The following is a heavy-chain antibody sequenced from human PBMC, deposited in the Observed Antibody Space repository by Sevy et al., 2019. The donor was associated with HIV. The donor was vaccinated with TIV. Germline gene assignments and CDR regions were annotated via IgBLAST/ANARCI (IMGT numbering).Heavy chain of an antibody. D-gene: IGHD2-21*02. Sequence: SETLSLTCTVSGYSISSGYYWGWIRQPPGKGLEWIGSIYHSGSTYYNPSLKSRVTISVDTSKNQFSLKLGSVTAADTAVYYCARDSHIVVVTAIPDYYYYGMDVWGQGTTVTVSS. CDR3: ARDSHIVVVTAIPDYYYYGMDV. CDR2: IYHSGST. V-gene: IGHV4-38-2*02. J-gene: IGHJ6*02. CDR1: GYSISSGYY.